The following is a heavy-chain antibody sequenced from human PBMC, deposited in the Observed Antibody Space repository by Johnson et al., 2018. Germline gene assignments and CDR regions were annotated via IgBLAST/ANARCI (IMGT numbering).Heavy chain of an antibody. J-gene: IGHJ1*01. CDR1: GFTFSSYG. D-gene: IGHD4-17*01. Sequence: QVQLVQSGGGVVQPGRSLRLSCAASGFTFSSYGMHWVRQAPGKGLEGVAFIWYDGSNKYYADAVKGRYTISRDNSKNTRNLEMNSLGAEGTGVYYRARARRTYGYYLEYFQHWGQGTLVTVSS. CDR2: IWYDGSNK. V-gene: IGHV3-33*01. CDR3: ARARRTYGYYLEYFQH.